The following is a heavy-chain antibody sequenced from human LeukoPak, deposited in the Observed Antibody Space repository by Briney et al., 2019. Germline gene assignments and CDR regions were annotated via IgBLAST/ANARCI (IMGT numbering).Heavy chain of an antibody. Sequence: GGSLRLSCAASGFTFSSYAMSWVRQAPGKGLEWVSGISTGGNTYYADSVKGRFTISRDNSKNTLYLQMNSLRAEDTAVYYCARGIPGYFGTSGCYYEYWGQGTLVTVSS. CDR1: GFTFSSYA. D-gene: IGHD3-22*01. J-gene: IGHJ4*02. CDR3: ARGIPGYFGTSGCYYEY. CDR2: ISTGGNT. V-gene: IGHV3-23*01.